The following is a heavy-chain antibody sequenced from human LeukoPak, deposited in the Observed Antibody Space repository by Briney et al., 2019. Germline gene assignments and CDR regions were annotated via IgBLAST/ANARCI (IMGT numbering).Heavy chain of an antibody. CDR2: IYTSGST. V-gene: IGHV4-61*02. CDR1: GGSISSGSYY. D-gene: IGHD3-9*01. Sequence: KASETLSLTCTVSGGSISSGSYYWSWIRQPAGKGLEWIGRIYTSGSTNYNPSLKSRVTISVDTSKNQFSLKLSSVTAADTAVYYCAREGGRYFRLGAFDIWGQGTMVTVSS. CDR3: AREGGRYFRLGAFDI. J-gene: IGHJ3*02.